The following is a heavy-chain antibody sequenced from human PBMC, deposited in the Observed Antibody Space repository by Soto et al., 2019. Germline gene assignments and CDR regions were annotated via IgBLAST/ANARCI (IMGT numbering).Heavy chain of an antibody. CDR2: INAGNGNT. V-gene: IGHV1-3*05. CDR3: ARAVAVPADFDY. J-gene: IGHJ4*02. Sequence: QVQLVQSGAEEKKPGASVKVSCKASGYTFTGYAMHWVRQAPGHRLEWMGWINAGNGNTKYSQKFQGRVTITRDTSASTTYMELSSLRSEVTAVYYCARAVAVPADFDYWGQGTLVTVSS. CDR1: GYTFTGYA. D-gene: IGHD6-19*01.